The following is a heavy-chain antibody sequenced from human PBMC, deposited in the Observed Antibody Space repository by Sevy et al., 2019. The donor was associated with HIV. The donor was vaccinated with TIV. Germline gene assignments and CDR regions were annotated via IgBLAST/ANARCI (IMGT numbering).Heavy chain of an antibody. V-gene: IGHV4-59*08. CDR2: IYYSGST. CDR3: ARQGGYQLPAAFDI. CDR1: GGSISSYY. D-gene: IGHD5-18*01. J-gene: IGHJ3*02. Sequence: SETLSLTCTVSGGSISSYYWSWIRQPPGKGLEWIGHIYYSGSTNYNPSLKSRVTISVDTSKNQFSLKLSSVTAADTAVYYCARQGGYQLPAAFDIWGQVTMVTVSS.